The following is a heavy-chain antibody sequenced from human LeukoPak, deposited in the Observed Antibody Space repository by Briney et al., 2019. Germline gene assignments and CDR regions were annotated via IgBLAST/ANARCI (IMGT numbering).Heavy chain of an antibody. CDR3: AKDLNWGWDY. D-gene: IGHD7-27*01. CDR2: VRFDESDK. CDR1: GFMFNTYW. J-gene: IGHJ4*02. Sequence: GWSLRLSCAASGFMFNTYWMIWVRQAPGKGLGGGAHVRFDESDKYYADSVKGGFTISRDISRNTVYLQMNSLRPEDTAVYYCAKDLNWGWDYWGQGTLVTVSS. V-gene: IGHV3-30*02.